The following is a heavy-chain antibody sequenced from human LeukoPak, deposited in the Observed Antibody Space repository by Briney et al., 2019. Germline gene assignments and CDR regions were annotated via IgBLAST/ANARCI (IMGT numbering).Heavy chain of an antibody. CDR3: ARVGNYYDSSGYDY. J-gene: IGHJ4*02. CDR2: ISSSGSTI. Sequence: GGSLRLSCAASGFTFSSYEMNWVRQAPGKGLEWVSYISSSGSTIYYADSVKGRFTISRDNAKNSLYLQMNSLRAEDMAVYYCARVGNYYDSSGYDYWGQGTLVTVSS. D-gene: IGHD3-22*01. CDR1: GFTFSSYE. V-gene: IGHV3-48*03.